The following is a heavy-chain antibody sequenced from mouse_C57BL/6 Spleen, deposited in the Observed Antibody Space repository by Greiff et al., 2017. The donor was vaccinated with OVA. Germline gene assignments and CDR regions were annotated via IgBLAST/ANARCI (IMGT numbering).Heavy chain of an antibody. CDR3: ARENGYYGSSYLYYFDY. CDR1: GYAFSSSW. D-gene: IGHD1-1*01. CDR2: IYPGDGDT. J-gene: IGHJ2*01. Sequence: QVQLQQSGPELVKPGASVKISCKASGYAFSSSWMNWVKQRPGKGLEWIGRIYPGDGDTNYNGKFKGKATLTADKSSSTAYMQLSSLTSEDSAVYFCARENGYYGSSYLYYFDYWGQGTTLTVSS. V-gene: IGHV1-82*01.